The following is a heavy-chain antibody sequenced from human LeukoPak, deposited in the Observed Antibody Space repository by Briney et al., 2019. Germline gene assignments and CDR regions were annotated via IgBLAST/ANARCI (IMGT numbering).Heavy chain of an antibody. J-gene: IGHJ4*02. V-gene: IGHV3-30*01. Sequence: PGRSLRLSCAASGFTFSSYAMHWDRQAPGKGLEWVAVISYDGSNKYYADSVKGRFTISRDNSKNTLYLQMNSLRAEDTAVYYCARDKDDFWSGIDYWGQGTLVTVSS. D-gene: IGHD3-3*01. CDR2: ISYDGSNK. CDR1: GFTFSSYA. CDR3: ARDKDDFWSGIDY.